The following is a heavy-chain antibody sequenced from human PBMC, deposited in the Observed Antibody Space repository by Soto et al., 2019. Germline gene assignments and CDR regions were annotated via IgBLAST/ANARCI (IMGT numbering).Heavy chain of an antibody. J-gene: IGHJ4*02. V-gene: IGHV3-21*01. Sequence: EVQLVESGGGLVKPGGSLRLSCAASGFTFRNYTMNWVRQTPGKGLEWVSSITGSSSSIIYADSVKGRFTISRDNAKTSLYLQMNSLRAEDTAVYYCARDDFSTGFTDYWGQGTLVTVSS. D-gene: IGHD6-19*01. CDR1: GFTFRNYT. CDR2: ITGSSSSI. CDR3: ARDDFSTGFTDY.